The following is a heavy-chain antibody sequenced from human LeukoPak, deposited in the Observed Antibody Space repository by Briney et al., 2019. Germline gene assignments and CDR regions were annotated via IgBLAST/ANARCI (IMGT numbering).Heavy chain of an antibody. CDR1: GYTFTGYY. D-gene: IGHD3-3*02. Sequence: EASVRVSCTASGYTFTGYYMHWVRQAPGQGLEWMGWINPKRGDTNYAQKFQGRVTMTMDTSISTVYMELSRLRSDDTAMYYCASGRTIFYYYMDVWGKGTTVTISS. CDR2: INPKRGDT. CDR3: ASGRTIFYYYMDV. J-gene: IGHJ6*03. V-gene: IGHV1-2*02.